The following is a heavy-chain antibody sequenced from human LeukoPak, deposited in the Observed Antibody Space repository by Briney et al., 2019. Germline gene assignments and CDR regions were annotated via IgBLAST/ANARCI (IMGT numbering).Heavy chain of an antibody. J-gene: IGHJ4*02. CDR2: IYYSKNT. CDR3: VSPRGFSYGYFDY. CDR1: GGSISSSSAY. D-gene: IGHD5-18*01. Sequence: PSETLSLTCTVSGGSISSSSAYWGWNRQPPGKGLEWIGSIYYSKNTYYNPSLKSRVTISAATSKNQFSLTLGSVSATDTAVYYCVSPRGFSYGYFDYWGQGTLVTVSS. V-gene: IGHV4-39*01.